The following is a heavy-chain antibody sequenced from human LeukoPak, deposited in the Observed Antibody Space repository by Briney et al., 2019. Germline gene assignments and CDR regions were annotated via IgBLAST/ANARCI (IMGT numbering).Heavy chain of an antibody. CDR2: ISGSGGST. CDR3: AKDPPGGSTSPNWFDP. CDR1: GFTFSSYV. J-gene: IGHJ5*02. V-gene: IGHV3-23*01. D-gene: IGHD2-2*01. Sequence: GGSLRLSCAASGFTFSSYVMSWVRQAPGKGLEWVSAISGSGGSTYYADSVKGRFTISRDNSKNTLYLQMNSLRAEDTAVYYCAKDPPGGSTSPNWFDPWGQGTLVTVSS.